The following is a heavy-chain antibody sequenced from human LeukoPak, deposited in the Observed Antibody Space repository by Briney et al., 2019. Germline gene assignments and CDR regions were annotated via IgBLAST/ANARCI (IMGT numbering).Heavy chain of an antibody. J-gene: IGHJ4*02. CDR2: IYSGGST. CDR3: ASSSGSWGFDY. Sequence: GGSLRLSCAASGSSVSGNYMSWVRQAPGKGLEWVSVIYSGGSTDYADSVKGRFTISRDNSKNTLYLQMNSLRAEDTAVYYCASSSGSWGFDYWGQGTLVTVSS. D-gene: IGHD1-26*01. CDR1: GSSVSGNY. V-gene: IGHV3-53*01.